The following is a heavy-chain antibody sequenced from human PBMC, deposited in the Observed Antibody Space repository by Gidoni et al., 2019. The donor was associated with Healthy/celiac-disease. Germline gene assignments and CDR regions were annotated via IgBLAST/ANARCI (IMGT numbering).Heavy chain of an antibody. D-gene: IGHD1-1*01. J-gene: IGHJ4*02. Sequence: QVQLPQWGAGLFKPPETLPLTCAVYGGSFSGYYWRWIRQPPRRGLEWVGEINQSESTNYNPSLKRRVTMSVDTSKNQFSLKLSSVTAADTAVYYWARVTTTNWDQGTLVTVSS. CDR1: GGSFSGYY. V-gene: IGHV4-34*01. CDR3: ARVTTTN. CDR2: INQSEST.